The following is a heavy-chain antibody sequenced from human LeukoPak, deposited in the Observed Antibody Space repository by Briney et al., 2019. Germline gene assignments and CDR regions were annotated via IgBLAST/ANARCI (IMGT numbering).Heavy chain of an antibody. V-gene: IGHV1-69*13. CDR1: GGTFSSYA. CDR3: AREIYYDSSGLFDH. J-gene: IGHJ4*02. CDR2: IIPIFGTA. Sequence: SVKVSCKASGGTFSSYAISWVRQAPGQGLEWMGGIIPIFGTANYAQKFQGRVTITADESTSTAYMELSSLRSEDTAVYYCAREIYYDSSGLFDHWGQGTLVTVSS. D-gene: IGHD3-22*01.